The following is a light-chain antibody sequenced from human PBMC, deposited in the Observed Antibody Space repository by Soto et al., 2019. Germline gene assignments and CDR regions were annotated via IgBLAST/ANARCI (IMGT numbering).Light chain of an antibody. CDR3: QQRSNWPPWT. V-gene: IGKV3-11*01. CDR2: DAS. J-gene: IGKJ1*01. CDR1: QSVSSY. Sequence: EIVLTQSPATLSLSPGERATLSCMASQSVSSYLAWYQQKPGQAPRLLIYDASNRATGIPARFSGSGSGTDFTLTISSLEPADFAVYYCQQRSNWPPWTFGQGTKVEIK.